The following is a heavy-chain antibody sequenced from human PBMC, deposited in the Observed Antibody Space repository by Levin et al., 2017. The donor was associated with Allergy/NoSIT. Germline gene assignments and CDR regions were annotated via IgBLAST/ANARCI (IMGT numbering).Heavy chain of an antibody. D-gene: IGHD2-15*01. CDR2: IKSKTDGGTT. Sequence: KTSETLSLTCAASGFTFSNAWMSWVRQAPGKGLEWVGRIKSKTDGGTTDYAAPVKGRFTISRDDSKNTLYLQMNSLKTEDTAVYYCTTELGYCSGGSCYSGWFDPWGQGTLVTVSS. V-gene: IGHV3-15*01. J-gene: IGHJ5*02. CDR1: GFTFSNAW. CDR3: TTELGYCSGGSCYSGWFDP.